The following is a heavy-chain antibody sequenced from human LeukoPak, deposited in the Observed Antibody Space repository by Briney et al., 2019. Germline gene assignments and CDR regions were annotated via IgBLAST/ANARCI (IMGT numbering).Heavy chain of an antibody. V-gene: IGHV3-30*04. CDR1: GFGFSSYG. Sequence: GGSLRLSCAASGFGFSSYGIHWFRQAPGKGLEWVAVISSDGRYKHYGDSVKGRFTISRDNSESSLYLKMDSLRPEDTAVYYCAREGYRGYDYYFEYWGRGALVTVSS. CDR2: ISSDGRYK. J-gene: IGHJ4*02. D-gene: IGHD5-12*01. CDR3: AREGYRGYDYYFEY.